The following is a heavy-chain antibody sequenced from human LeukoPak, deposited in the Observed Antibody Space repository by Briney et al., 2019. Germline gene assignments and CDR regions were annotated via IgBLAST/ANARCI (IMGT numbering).Heavy chain of an antibody. D-gene: IGHD6-13*01. CDR3: ARGSSRDFWFDP. CDR1: GGSFSGYY. CDR2: IYHSGST. V-gene: IGHV4-34*01. Sequence: PSETLSLTCAVYGGSFSGYYWSWIRQPPGKGLEWIGSIYHSGSTYYNPSLKSRVTISVDTSKNQFSLKLSSVTAADTAVYYCARGSSRDFWFDPWGQGTLVTVSS. J-gene: IGHJ5*02.